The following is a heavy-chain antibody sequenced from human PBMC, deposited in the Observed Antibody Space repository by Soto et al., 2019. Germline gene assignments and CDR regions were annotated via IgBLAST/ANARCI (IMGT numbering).Heavy chain of an antibody. Sequence: ASVKVSCKASGYTFSNYAMHWVRQAPGQRLEWMGWINADNGNTKYSQKFQGRVTITRDTSASTAYMELSSLRSEDTAVYYCARRGSTYGYYFDHWGQGALVTVSS. D-gene: IGHD5-18*01. V-gene: IGHV1-3*01. CDR1: GYTFSNYA. CDR3: ARRGSTYGYYFDH. J-gene: IGHJ4*02. CDR2: INADNGNT.